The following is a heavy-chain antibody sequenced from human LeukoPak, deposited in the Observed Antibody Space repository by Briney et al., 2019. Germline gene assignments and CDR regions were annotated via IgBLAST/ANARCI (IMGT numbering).Heavy chain of an antibody. Sequence: GASVKVSCKASGYTFSDYAIIWVRQATGQGLEWMGWMNPNSENTEYAQKFQGRVTMTRNISISTAYMELSSLRSEDTAVYYCASGPSLGTTHPYFDYWGQGTLVTVSS. V-gene: IGHV1-8*01. J-gene: IGHJ4*02. CDR1: GYTFSDYA. CDR3: ASGPSLGTTHPYFDY. D-gene: IGHD2-15*01. CDR2: MNPNSENT.